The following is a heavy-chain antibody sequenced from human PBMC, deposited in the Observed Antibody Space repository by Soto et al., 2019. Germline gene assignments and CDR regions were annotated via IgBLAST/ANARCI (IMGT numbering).Heavy chain of an antibody. J-gene: IGHJ6*02. V-gene: IGHV3-48*02. D-gene: IGHD3-10*01. CDR2: ISSSSSTI. CDR3: ARISRMVRNDFYYYYGMDV. Sequence: EVQLVESGGGLVQPGGSLRLSCAASGFTFSSYSMNWVRQAPGKGLEWASYISSSSSTIYYADSVKGRFTISRDNAKNSLYLQMNSLRDEDTAVYYCARISRMVRNDFYYYYGMDVWGQGTTVSVSS. CDR1: GFTFSSYS.